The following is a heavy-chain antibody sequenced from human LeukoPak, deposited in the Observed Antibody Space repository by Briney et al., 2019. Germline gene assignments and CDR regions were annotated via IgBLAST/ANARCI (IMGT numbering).Heavy chain of an antibody. Sequence: SETLSLTCTVSGGSISSYYWSWIRQPPGKGLEWIGYIYTSGSTNYNPSLKSRVTISVDTSKNQFSLKLSSVTAADTAVYYCARASSGWNYGMDVWGQGTTVTVSS. CDR2: IYTSGST. J-gene: IGHJ6*02. CDR3: ARASSGWNYGMDV. CDR1: GGSISSYY. V-gene: IGHV4-4*09. D-gene: IGHD6-19*01.